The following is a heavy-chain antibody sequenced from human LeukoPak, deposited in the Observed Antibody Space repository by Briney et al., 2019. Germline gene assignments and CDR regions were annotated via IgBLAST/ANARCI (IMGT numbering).Heavy chain of an antibody. Sequence: PGGSLRLSCAASGFNFNSCWMRWVRQAPGKGLEWVAHIKQDGREKHNVDSVKGRFTISRDNAKNSLYLEMNSLRVEDPAVYYCARATQGYFDYWGQGALVTVSS. V-gene: IGHV3-7*04. CDR1: GFNFNSCW. CDR3: ARATQGYFDY. J-gene: IGHJ4*02. CDR2: IKQDGREK.